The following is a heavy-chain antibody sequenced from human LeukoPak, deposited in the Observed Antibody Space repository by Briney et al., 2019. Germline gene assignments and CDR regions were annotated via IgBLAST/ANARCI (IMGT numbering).Heavy chain of an antibody. D-gene: IGHD5-24*01. J-gene: IGHJ4*02. V-gene: IGHV3-48*02. CDR1: GFTFSSYS. Sequence: PGGSLRLSCAASGFTFSSYSMNWVRQAPGKGLEWVSYISSSSSTIYYADSVKGRFTISRDNAKNSLYLQMNGLRDEDTAVYYCARARRDGYRDYWGQGTLVTVSS. CDR3: ARARRDGYRDY. CDR2: ISSSSSTI.